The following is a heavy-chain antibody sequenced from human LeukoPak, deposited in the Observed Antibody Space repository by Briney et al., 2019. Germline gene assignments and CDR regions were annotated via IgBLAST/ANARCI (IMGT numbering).Heavy chain of an antibody. CDR2: ISSSGGNI. CDR3: AELGITMIGGV. D-gene: IGHD3-10*02. CDR1: GFTLSSYE. J-gene: IGHJ6*04. V-gene: IGHV3-48*03. Sequence: GGSLRLSCAASGFTLSSYEMNWVRQAPAKGVEGVSYISSSGGNIYYADSVKGRFTISRDNAKNSLYLQMNSLRAEDTAVYYCAELGITMIGGVWGKGTTVTISS.